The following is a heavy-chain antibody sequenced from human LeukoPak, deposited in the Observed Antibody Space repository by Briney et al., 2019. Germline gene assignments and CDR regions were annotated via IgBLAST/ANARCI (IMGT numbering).Heavy chain of an antibody. V-gene: IGHV1-8*01. CDR1: RWTFTNYD. CDR2: MNPNSGTT. CDR3: ASKGPANYYYYYMVV. Sequence: SVKVSRQSSRWTFTNYDINWVRQATCKGVAWVGWMNPNSGTTGYPQKSQRRVTMSRNHCISTAYMDLSSLRSEDTAVYFCASKGPANYYYYYMVVSGKGATATLS. J-gene: IGHJ6*03. D-gene: IGHD2-2*01.